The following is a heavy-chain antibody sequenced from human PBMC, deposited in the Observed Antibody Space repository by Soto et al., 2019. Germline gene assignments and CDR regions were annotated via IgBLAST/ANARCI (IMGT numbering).Heavy chain of an antibody. D-gene: IGHD2-15*01. Sequence: QVQLQQWGAGLLKPSKTLSLTCAVYNGSFSGYYWSWVRQSPGKGLEGIGEITHSGSTNYSPSLRGRATISGDTSKIHFSLSLNSVTAADTGVYYFARVSCSGISCYLTRRYNYYVMDVWGQGTTVTVSS. CDR2: ITHSGST. J-gene: IGHJ6*02. CDR1: NGSFSGYY. V-gene: IGHV4-34*01. CDR3: ARVSCSGISCYLTRRYNYYVMDV.